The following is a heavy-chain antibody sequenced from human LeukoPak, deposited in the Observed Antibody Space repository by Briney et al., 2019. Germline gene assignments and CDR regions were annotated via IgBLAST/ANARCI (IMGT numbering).Heavy chain of an antibody. CDR3: AKALPVGTPNFDY. D-gene: IGHD4-23*01. CDR2: IRYDGSNK. Sequence: GGSLRLSCAASGITFSSYGMHWVRQAPCKGLEWVAFIRYDGSNKYYADSVKGRFTISRDNSKNTLYLQMNSLRAEDTAVYYCAKALPVGTPNFDYWGQGTLVTVSS. V-gene: IGHV3-30*02. CDR1: GITFSSYG. J-gene: IGHJ4*02.